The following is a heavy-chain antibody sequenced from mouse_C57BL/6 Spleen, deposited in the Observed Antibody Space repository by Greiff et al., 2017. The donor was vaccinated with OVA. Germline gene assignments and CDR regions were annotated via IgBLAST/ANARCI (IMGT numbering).Heavy chain of an antibody. J-gene: IGHJ3*01. CDR2: IDPSDSYT. CDR3: ASNWEGFAY. CDR1: GYTFTSYW. D-gene: IGHD4-1*01. V-gene: IGHV1-50*01. Sequence: QVQLKQPGAELVKPGASVKLSCKASGYTFTSYWMQWVKQRPGQGLEWIGEIDPSDSYTNYNQKFKGKATLTVDTSSSTAYMQLSSLTSEDSAVYYCASNWEGFAYWGQGTLVTVSA.